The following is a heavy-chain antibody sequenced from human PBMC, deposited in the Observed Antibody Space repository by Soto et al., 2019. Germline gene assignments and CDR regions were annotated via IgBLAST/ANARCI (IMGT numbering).Heavy chain of an antibody. CDR2: IIPILGET. Sequence: QVQLVQSGAEVKKPGSSVRVSCKASGTIFSSYTISWVRQAPGQGLEWMGRIIPILGETNFAQKFQGRVTLTAEKSTNTAYMELNSLRLEDTAVYYCARGLGGRMDDWGQGTTVTVSS. J-gene: IGHJ6*02. V-gene: IGHV1-69*08. CDR1: GTIFSSYT. CDR3: ARGLGGRMDD. D-gene: IGHD3-16*01.